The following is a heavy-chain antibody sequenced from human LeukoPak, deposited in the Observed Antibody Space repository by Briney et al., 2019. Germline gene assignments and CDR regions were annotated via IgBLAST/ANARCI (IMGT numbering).Heavy chain of an antibody. Sequence: ASVKVSCKASGYTFTSYAMHWVRQAPGQRLEWMGWINAGNGNTKYSQKFQGRVTITRDTSASTAYMELSSLRSEDTAVYYCARLGIAVAGPFEVPFDYWGQGTLVTVSS. CDR1: GYTFTSYA. J-gene: IGHJ4*02. V-gene: IGHV1-3*01. CDR2: INAGNGNT. D-gene: IGHD6-19*01. CDR3: ARLGIAVAGPFEVPFDY.